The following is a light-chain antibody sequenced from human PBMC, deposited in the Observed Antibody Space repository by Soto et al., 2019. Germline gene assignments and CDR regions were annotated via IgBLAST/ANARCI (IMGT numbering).Light chain of an antibody. J-gene: IGKJ1*01. CDR3: QHYGSSPRT. V-gene: IGKV3-20*01. CDR1: QGVSGSY. CDR2: GAS. Sequence: EIVLTQSPGTLSLSPGERATLSCRASQGVSGSYLAWYQQKPGQAPRLLIYGASSRATGIPNRFSGSESGTDFTLTISRLEPEDFAVYYCQHYGSSPRTFGQGTKAEIK.